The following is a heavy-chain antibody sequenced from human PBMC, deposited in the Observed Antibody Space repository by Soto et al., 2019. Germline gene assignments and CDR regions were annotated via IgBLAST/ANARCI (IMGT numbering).Heavy chain of an antibody. CDR3: ATIRLVPAATNYFDY. Sequence: GASVKVSCKVSGYTLTELSMHWVRQAPGKGLEWMGGFDPEDGETIYAQKFQGRVTMTEDTSTDTAYMELSSLRSEDTAVYYFATIRLVPAATNYFDYWGQGTLVTVSS. CDR1: GYTLTELS. V-gene: IGHV1-24*01. CDR2: FDPEDGET. D-gene: IGHD2-2*01. J-gene: IGHJ4*02.